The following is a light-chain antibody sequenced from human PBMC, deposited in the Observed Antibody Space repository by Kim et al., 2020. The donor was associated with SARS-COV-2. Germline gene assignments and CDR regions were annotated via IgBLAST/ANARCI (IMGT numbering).Light chain of an antibody. CDR2: DAT. CDR3: QQHNSFPHT. CDR1: QDINGD. V-gene: IGKV1-33*01. J-gene: IGKJ4*01. Sequence: DIQMTQSPSSLSASIGDRVTITCQASQDINGDLNWYQQKPGKAPRLLIYDATNLQTGVAMRFRGSASGTEFRFTISSLQPEDFATYYCQQHNSFPHTFGGGTKLEI.